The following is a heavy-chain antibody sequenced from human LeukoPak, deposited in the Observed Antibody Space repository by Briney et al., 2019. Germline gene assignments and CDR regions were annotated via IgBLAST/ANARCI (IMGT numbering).Heavy chain of an antibody. CDR1: GYTFSSYD. Sequence: ASVKVSCKASGYTFSSYDINWVRQATGQGLEWMGWMNPSSGNTAYAQKFQGRVTMSRDTSIGTAYMELSSLRSEDTAVYYCARLPKYSRPLDYWGQGTLVTVSS. CDR2: MNPSSGNT. D-gene: IGHD6-6*01. CDR3: ARLPKYSRPLDY. J-gene: IGHJ4*02. V-gene: IGHV1-8*02.